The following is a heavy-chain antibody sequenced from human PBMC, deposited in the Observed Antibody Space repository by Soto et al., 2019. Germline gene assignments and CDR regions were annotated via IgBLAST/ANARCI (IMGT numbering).Heavy chain of an antibody. Sequence: GGSLRLSCSASGFTFSSYAMHWVRQAPGKGLEYVSAISSNGGSTYYADSVKGRFTISRDNSKNTLYLQMSSLRAEATAVYYCVKHGSIVVVIPDAFDIWGQGTMVTVSS. D-gene: IGHD2-15*01. J-gene: IGHJ3*02. CDR3: VKHGSIVVVIPDAFDI. CDR1: GFTFSSYA. V-gene: IGHV3-64D*08. CDR2: ISSNGGST.